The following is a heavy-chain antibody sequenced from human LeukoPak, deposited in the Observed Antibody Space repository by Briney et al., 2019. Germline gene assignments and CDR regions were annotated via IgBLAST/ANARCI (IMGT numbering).Heavy chain of an antibody. J-gene: IGHJ4*02. CDR2: ISGSGGST. CDR3: ARVLWNGDYPRFDY. V-gene: IGHV3-23*01. D-gene: IGHD4-17*01. Sequence: ISGSGGSTYYADSVKGRFTISRDNSKNTLHLQMNSLRAEDTAVYYCARVLWNGDYPRFDYWGQGTLVTVSS.